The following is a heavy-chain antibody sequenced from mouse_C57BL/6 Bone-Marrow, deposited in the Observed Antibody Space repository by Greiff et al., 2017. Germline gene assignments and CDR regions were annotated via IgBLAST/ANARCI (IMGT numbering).Heavy chain of an antibody. J-gene: IGHJ4*01. CDR2: IYPGSGNT. CDR3: ARWAGCYAMDY. CDR1: GYTFTDYY. V-gene: IGHV1-76*01. Sequence: QVQLQQSGAELVRPGASVKLSCKASGYTFTDYYINWVKQRPGQGLEWIARIYPGSGNTYYNEKFKGKATLTAEKSSSTAYMQLSSLTSEDSAVYFCARWAGCYAMDYWGQGTSVTVSS.